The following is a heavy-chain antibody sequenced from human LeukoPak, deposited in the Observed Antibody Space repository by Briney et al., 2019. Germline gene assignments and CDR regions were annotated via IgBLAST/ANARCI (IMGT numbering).Heavy chain of an antibody. CDR3: ARETGPLDY. J-gene: IGHJ4*02. CDR2: IYSGGST. V-gene: IGHV3-66*01. CDR1: GFTVSSNY. D-gene: IGHD1-1*01. Sequence: PGGSLRLSCAAFGFTVSSNYMSWVRQASGKGLEWVSAIYSGGSTYYADSVKGRFTISRDNSKNTLYLQMNSLRAEDTAVYYCARETGPLDYWGQGTLVTVSS.